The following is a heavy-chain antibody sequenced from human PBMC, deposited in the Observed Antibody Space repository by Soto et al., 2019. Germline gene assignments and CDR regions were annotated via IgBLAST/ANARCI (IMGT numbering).Heavy chain of an antibody. V-gene: IGHV3-21*01. CDR3: ARDGYRGYSYGYSFDY. Sequence: LRLSCAASGFTFSSYSMNWVRQAPGKGLEWVSSISSSSSYIYYADSVKGRFTISRDNAKNSLYLQMNSLRAEDTAMYYCARDGYRGYSYGYSFDYWGQGTLVTVSS. J-gene: IGHJ4*02. D-gene: IGHD5-18*01. CDR2: ISSSSSYI. CDR1: GFTFSSYS.